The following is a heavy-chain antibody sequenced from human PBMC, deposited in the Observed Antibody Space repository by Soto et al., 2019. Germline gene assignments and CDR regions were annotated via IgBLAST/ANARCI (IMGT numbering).Heavy chain of an antibody. V-gene: IGHV1-69*13. D-gene: IGHD1-1*01. Sequence: SVKVSCKXSRDTFDSYAMTWVRLAPGQGLEWMGGIIPILGTTKYAQKFQGRVTMTADESTSTVYMELSSLRSEDGAVYYCAAGGKNGYIKWGQGTQVTVSS. CDR3: AAGGKNGYIK. J-gene: IGHJ4*02. CDR1: RDTFDSYA. CDR2: IIPILGTT.